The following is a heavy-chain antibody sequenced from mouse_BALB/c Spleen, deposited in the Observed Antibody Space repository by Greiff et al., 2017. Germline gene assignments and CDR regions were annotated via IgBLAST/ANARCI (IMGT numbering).Heavy chain of an antibody. V-gene: IGHV5-6*01. CDR1: GFTFSSYG. J-gene: IGHJ4*01. D-gene: IGHD2-1*01. CDR3: ARRKGNYVGAMDY. CDR2: ISSGGSYT. Sequence: EVQRVDSGGDLVKPGGSLKLSCAAPGFTFSSYGMSWVRQTPDKRLEWVATISSGGSYTYYPDSVKGRFTISRDNAKNTLYLQMSSLKSEDTAMYYCARRKGNYVGAMDYWGQGTSVTVSS.